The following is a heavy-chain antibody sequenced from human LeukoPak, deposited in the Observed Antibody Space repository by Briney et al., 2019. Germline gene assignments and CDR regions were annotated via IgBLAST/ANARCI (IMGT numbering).Heavy chain of an antibody. D-gene: IGHD7-27*01. CDR1: GGSISTTNW. CDR2: VHLSGRT. V-gene: IGHV4-4*02. J-gene: IGHJ5*02. Sequence: SETLSLTCGVSGGSISTTNWWTWVRQPPGEGLEWIGEVHLSGRTHYNPSLESRVTMSVDMSENHISLRLTSVTAADTAVYYCATVALTGWTFDPWGQGTLVTVSS. CDR3: ATVALTGWTFDP.